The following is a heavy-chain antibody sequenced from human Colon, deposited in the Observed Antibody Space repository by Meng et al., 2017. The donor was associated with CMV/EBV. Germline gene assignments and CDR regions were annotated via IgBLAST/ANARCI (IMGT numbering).Heavy chain of an antibody. Sequence: QHTLQVSGPPLLKPTHTLTLACTFSGFAHTTTGAGVAWVRQPPGKAPELLALIHWDDDQRYSPSLKNRLNITKDTSKNQVVLSMTALDPADTGTFYCARHSLTILTDWGQGALVTVSS. J-gene: IGHJ4*02. CDR3: ARHSLTILTD. D-gene: IGHD2-8*02. CDR1: GFAHTTTGAG. V-gene: IGHV2-5*02. CDR2: IHWDDDQ.